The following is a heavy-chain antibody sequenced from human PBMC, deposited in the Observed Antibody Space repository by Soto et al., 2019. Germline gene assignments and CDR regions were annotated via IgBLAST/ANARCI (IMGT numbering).Heavy chain of an antibody. D-gene: IGHD6-6*01. CDR3: ARFLGIYSSSSASDY. CDR2: IPYDGSNK. Sequence: GGSLRLSCAASGFTFSSYAMHWVRQAPGKGLEWVAVIPYDGSNKYYADSVKGRFTISRDNSKSTLYLQMNSLRAEDTAVYYCARFLGIYSSSSASDYWGQGTLVTVSS. CDR1: GFTFSSYA. J-gene: IGHJ4*02. V-gene: IGHV3-30-3*01.